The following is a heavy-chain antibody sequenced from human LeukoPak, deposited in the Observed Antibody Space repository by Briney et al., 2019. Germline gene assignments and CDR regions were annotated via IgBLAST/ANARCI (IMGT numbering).Heavy chain of an antibody. CDR1: GFTFSSYA. V-gene: IGHV3-64D*09. Sequence: GGSLRLSCSASGFTFSSYAMHWVREAPGKRRKYVSGIGSNGGSRYYADSVKGRFTISRDNSKNTLYLQMSSLRAEDTAVYYCVKELGCSGGSCYVGGYINAFDIWGQGTMVTVSS. D-gene: IGHD2-15*01. CDR2: IGSNGGSR. CDR3: VKELGCSGGSCYVGGYINAFDI. J-gene: IGHJ3*02.